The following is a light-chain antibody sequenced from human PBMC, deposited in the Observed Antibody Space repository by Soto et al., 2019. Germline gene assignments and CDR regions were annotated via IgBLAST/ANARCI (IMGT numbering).Light chain of an antibody. V-gene: IGKV1-17*01. CDR2: KAS. J-gene: IGKJ1*01. CDR3: QHYNSYSEA. Sequence: DIQMTQSPSSLSASVGDRVTITCRASQGIGNDLGWYQQKPGKAPKRLIYKASTLKSGVPSRFSGSGSGTEFTLTISSLQPDDFATYYCQHYNSYSEAFGQGTKV. CDR1: QGIGND.